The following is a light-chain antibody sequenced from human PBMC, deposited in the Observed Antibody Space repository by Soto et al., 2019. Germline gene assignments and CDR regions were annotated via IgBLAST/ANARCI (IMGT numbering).Light chain of an antibody. CDR1: RSVSSS. J-gene: IGKJ1*01. CDR3: QQYNDWPLT. CDR2: GAF. V-gene: IGKV3-15*01. Sequence: VVMTQSPATLSVSPGERATLSCRASRSVSSSLAWYQQKPGQAPSLLIYGAFTRATGIPARFSGTGSGTEFTLTISSLQSEDFALYYCQQYNDWPLTFGQGTKVDIK.